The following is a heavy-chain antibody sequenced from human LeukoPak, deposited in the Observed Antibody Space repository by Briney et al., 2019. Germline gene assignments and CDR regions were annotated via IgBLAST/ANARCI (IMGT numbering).Heavy chain of an antibody. CDR1: GGSFSGYY. CDR3: ARGKIGGNSRWFDP. V-gene: IGHV4-34*01. J-gene: IGHJ5*02. CDR2: INHSGST. D-gene: IGHD4-23*01. Sequence: SETLSLTCAVYGGSFSGYYLSWIRQPPGKGLEWIGEINHSGSTNYNPSLKSRVTISVDTSKNQFSLKLSSVTAADTAVYYCARGKIGGNSRWFDPWGQGTLVTVSS.